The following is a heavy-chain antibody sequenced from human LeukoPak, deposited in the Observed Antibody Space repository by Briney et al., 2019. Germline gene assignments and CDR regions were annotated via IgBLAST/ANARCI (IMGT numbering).Heavy chain of an antibody. CDR1: GGSISSYY. CDR2: IYTSGST. CDR3: ARDGDFWSGGMIDY. D-gene: IGHD3-3*01. V-gene: IGHV4-4*07. J-gene: IGHJ4*02. Sequence: SETLSLTCTVSGGSISSYYWSWIRQPAGKGLEWIGRIYTSGSTNYNPSLKSRVTISVDKSKNQFSLKLSSVTAADTAVYYCARDGDFWSGGMIDYWAREPWSPSPQ.